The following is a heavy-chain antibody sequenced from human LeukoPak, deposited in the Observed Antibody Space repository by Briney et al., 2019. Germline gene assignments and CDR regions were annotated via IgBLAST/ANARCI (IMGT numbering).Heavy chain of an antibody. CDR3: ARLSLGVPAAGGFYYGMDV. V-gene: IGHV5-51*01. Sequence: GESLKISCKGSGYSFTSYWIGWVRQMPGKGLEWMGIIYPGDSDTRYSPSFQGQVTISADKSISTAYLQWSSLKASDTAMYYCARLSLGVPAAGGFYYGMDVWGQGTTVTVSS. CDR2: IYPGDSDT. CDR1: GYSFTSYW. D-gene: IGHD2-2*01. J-gene: IGHJ6*02.